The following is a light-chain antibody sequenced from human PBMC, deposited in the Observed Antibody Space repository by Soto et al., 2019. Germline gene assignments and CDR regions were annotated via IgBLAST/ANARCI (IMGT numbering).Light chain of an antibody. Sequence: DIQMTQSPSSVSASVGDRVTISCRASQNIGSRLAWYQQKPGKVPHLLIYAASVLQSGVPSRFGGSGYGTDFTLTISSLQPEDFATYFCQQGNSFPLTFGGGTKVEIK. CDR1: QNIGSR. CDR2: AAS. CDR3: QQGNSFPLT. V-gene: IGKV1-12*01. J-gene: IGKJ4*01.